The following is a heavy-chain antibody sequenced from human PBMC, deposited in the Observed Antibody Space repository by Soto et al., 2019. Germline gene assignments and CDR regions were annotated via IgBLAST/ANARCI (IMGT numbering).Heavy chain of an antibody. CDR2: TRHSGGT. D-gene: IGHD2-15*01. J-gene: IGHJ4*02. CDR1: GYSISGDNW. CDR3: TRKTVGYSPFAD. V-gene: IGHV4-28*01. Sequence: QVQLRESGPGLVKPSDTLSLTCAVSGYSISGDNWWGWIRQTPGKGLEWIGYTRHSGGTHYNPSLESRVTMSVDTSKNQFSLTLTSVNAADTALYYCTRKTVGYSPFADWGKGTLVTVSS.